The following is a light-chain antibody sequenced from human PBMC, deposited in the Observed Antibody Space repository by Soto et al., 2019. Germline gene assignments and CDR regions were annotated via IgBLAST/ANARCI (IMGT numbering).Light chain of an antibody. CDR1: NIGSKS. J-gene: IGLJ2*01. CDR3: QVWDSSSDHVL. Sequence: SYELTQPPSVSVAPGQTARITCGGNNIGSKSVQCYWQKPGQAPVLVVSDDSDRPSGIPERFSGSNSGNTATLTINRVEAGDEADYYCQVWDSSSDHVLFGGGTKLTVL. V-gene: IGLV3-21*02. CDR2: DDS.